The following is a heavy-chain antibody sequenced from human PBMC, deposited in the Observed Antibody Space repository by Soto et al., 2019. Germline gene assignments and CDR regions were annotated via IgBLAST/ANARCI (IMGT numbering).Heavy chain of an antibody. CDR3: ARTRSFTLGFYYDGTDV. J-gene: IGHJ6*02. CDR1: GYSFASYW. V-gene: IGHV5-51*01. Sequence: PGESLKISGQGSGYSFASYWIGWVRQMPGKDLEWMGIIYPGDSDTRYSPSFQGQVTISADKSLRTAYLQWTSLKASDTALYYCARTRSFTLGFYYDGTDVWGQGTTVTVSS. D-gene: IGHD6-6*01. CDR2: IYPGDSDT.